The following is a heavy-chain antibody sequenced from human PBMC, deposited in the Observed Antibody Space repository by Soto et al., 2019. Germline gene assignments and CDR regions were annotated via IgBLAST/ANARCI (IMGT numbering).Heavy chain of an antibody. J-gene: IGHJ4*02. CDR1: GFTFSNYG. Sequence: EVQLMESGGGLIQPGGSLRLSCEASGFTFSNYGMTWVRLAPGKGLEWVSTISGSGGRTFYADPVKGRFTISRDNSKNTRYLQMNSLRAEDTAVYYCAKEMIASTLADLFDYWGQGTLVTVSS. CDR3: AKEMIASTLADLFDY. CDR2: ISGSGGRT. D-gene: IGHD2-21*01. V-gene: IGHV3-23*01.